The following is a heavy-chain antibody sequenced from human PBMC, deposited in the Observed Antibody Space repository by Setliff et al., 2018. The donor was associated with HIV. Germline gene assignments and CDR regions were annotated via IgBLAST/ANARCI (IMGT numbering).Heavy chain of an antibody. CDR1: GGSISSSSYY. CDR2: MYYSGST. CDR3: ARVFVDTAVLRVLEYYFDS. D-gene: IGHD5-18*01. V-gene: IGHV4-39*07. J-gene: IGHJ4*02. Sequence: ASETLSLTCTVPGGSISSSSYYWGWVRQAPGKGLEWIGSMYYSGSTYYTPSLKSRITISLDTSKNQFSLRMRSVTAADTAVYYCARVFVDTAVLRVLEYYFDSWGRGTLVTVSS.